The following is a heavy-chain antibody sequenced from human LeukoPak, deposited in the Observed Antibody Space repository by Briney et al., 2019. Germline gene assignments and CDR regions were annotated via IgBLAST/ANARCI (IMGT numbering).Heavy chain of an antibody. CDR1: GYTFTSYA. CDR2: INAGNGNT. V-gene: IGHV1-3*01. Sequence: GASVKVSCKASGYTFTSYAMHWVRQAPGQRLEWMGWINAGNGNTKYSQEFQGRVTMTTDTSTSTGYMELRSLRSDDTAVYYCGRGSYLDYWGQGTLVTVSS. CDR3: GRGSYLDY. J-gene: IGHJ4*02.